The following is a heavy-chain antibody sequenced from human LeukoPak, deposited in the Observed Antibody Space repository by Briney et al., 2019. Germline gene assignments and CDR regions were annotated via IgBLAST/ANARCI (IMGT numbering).Heavy chain of an antibody. CDR3: ARFHYSSGYHY. D-gene: IGHD3-22*01. J-gene: IGHJ4*02. V-gene: IGHV3-11*01. Sequence: GGSLRLSCAASGFTFSDCYMSWIRQAPGKGLERVSYISSSCSTIYYADSVKGRFTISRDNAKNSLYLQMNSLRSDDTAVYYCARFHYSSGYHYWGQGTLVTVSS. CDR1: GFTFSDCY. CDR2: ISSSCSTI.